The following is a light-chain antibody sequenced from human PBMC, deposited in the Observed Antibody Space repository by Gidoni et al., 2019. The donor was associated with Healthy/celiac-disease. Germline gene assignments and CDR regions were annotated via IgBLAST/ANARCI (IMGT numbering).Light chain of an antibody. Sequence: VLTQSPATLSLSPGERATLSCRASQSVSSYLAWYQPKPGQAPRLLIYDTSNRATGIPARFSGSGSGTDFTLTISSLEPEDFAVYYCQQRSFPITFGQGTRLEIK. V-gene: IGKV3-11*01. CDR2: DTS. J-gene: IGKJ5*01. CDR3: QQRSFPIT. CDR1: QSVSSY.